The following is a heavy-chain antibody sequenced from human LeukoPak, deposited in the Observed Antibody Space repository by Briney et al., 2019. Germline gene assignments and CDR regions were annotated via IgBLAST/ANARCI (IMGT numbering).Heavy chain of an antibody. D-gene: IGHD6-13*01. CDR3: ARGIAAASERAFDI. Sequence: PSETLSLTCTVSGGSISSYYWSWIRQPAGKGLEWIGRIYSSGDTDYNPSLKSRVTMSVDTSKIQFSLNLRSVTAADTAVYYCARGIAAASERAFDIWGQGTMVTVSS. V-gene: IGHV4-4*07. CDR1: GGSISSYY. J-gene: IGHJ3*02. CDR2: IYSSGDT.